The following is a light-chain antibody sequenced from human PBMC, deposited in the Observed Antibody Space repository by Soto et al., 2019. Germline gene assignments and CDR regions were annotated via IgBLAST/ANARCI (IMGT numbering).Light chain of an antibody. CDR2: DVS. J-gene: IGKJ1*01. V-gene: IGKV1-5*01. CDR3: LQYHTYRT. CDR1: HSISPW. Sequence: DIQMTQSPSTLSASVGDRVTITCRASHSISPWLAWYQQKPGKAPKLLIFDVSNLESGVPSRFSGSGSGTEFTLTISSLQPDDFATYYCLQYHTYRTFGQGTKVDIK.